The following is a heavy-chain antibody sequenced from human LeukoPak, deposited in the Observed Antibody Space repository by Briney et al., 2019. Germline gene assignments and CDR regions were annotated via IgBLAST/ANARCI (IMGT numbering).Heavy chain of an antibody. V-gene: IGHV3-33*01. CDR3: ARGYYYDSSGYLDY. J-gene: IGHJ4*02. D-gene: IGHD3-22*01. Sequence: VQPGGSLRLSCAASGFTFSSYGMHWVRQAPGKGLEWVAVIWYDGSNKYYADSVKGRFTISRDNSMNTLYLQMNSLRAEDTAVYYCARGYYYDSSGYLDYWGQGTLVTVSS. CDR2: IWYDGSNK. CDR1: GFTFSSYG.